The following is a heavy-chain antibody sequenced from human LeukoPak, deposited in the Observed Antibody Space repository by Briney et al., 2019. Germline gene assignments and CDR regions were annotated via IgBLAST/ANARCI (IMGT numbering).Heavy chain of an antibody. CDR1: GFTFSSYA. D-gene: IGHD1-26*01. Sequence: GRSLRLSCAASGFTFSSYAMHWVRQAPGKGLEWVAVISYDGSNKYYADSVKGRFTISRDNAKNSLYLQMNSLRAEDTAVYYCARVGGLSGSKYYFDYWGQGTLVTVSS. CDR2: ISYDGSNK. V-gene: IGHV3-30*04. J-gene: IGHJ4*02. CDR3: ARVGGLSGSKYYFDY.